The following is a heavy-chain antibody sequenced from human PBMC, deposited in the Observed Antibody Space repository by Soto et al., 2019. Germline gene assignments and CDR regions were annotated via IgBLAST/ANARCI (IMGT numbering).Heavy chain of an antibody. CDR3: XXXXHPLAGVVVVAATPPKGIDAFDI. CDR1: GFTFSSYA. V-gene: IGHV3-23*01. D-gene: IGHD2-15*01. CDR2: ISGSGGST. J-gene: IGHJ3*02. Sequence: EVQLLEXGGGLVXXXXXLRXXCAAXGFTFSSYAMSWVRQAPGXGXXXVXXISGSGGSTYYADSVKGRFTISRDNSKXXXXXXXXXXXXXXXXXXXXXXXXHPLAGVVVVAATPPKGIDAFDIWGQGTMVTVXS.